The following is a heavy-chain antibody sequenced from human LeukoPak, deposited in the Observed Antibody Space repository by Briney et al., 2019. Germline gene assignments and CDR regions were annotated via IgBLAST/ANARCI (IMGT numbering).Heavy chain of an antibody. Sequence: SETVSLTCTVSGYSISSGYYWGWIRQPPGKGLEWIGSIYHSGSTYYNPSLKSRVTISVDTSKNQFSLKLSSVTAADTAVYYCARDLSVQLERRGYYYYMDVWGKGTTVTVSS. CDR1: GYSISSGYY. J-gene: IGHJ6*03. CDR3: ARDLSVQLERRGYYYYMDV. CDR2: IYHSGST. V-gene: IGHV4-38-2*02. D-gene: IGHD1-1*01.